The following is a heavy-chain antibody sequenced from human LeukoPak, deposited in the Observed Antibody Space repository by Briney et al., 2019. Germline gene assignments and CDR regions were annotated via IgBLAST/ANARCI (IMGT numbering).Heavy chain of an antibody. D-gene: IGHD3-3*01. Sequence: PSETLSLTCAVYGGSFSGYYWSWIRQPPGKGLEWIGEINHSGSTYYNPSLKSRVTISVDTSKNQFSLKLSSVTAADTAVYYCARTYAYYDFWSGYSGFDYWGQGTLVTVSS. CDR3: ARTYAYYDFWSGYSGFDY. J-gene: IGHJ4*02. CDR1: GGSFSGYY. CDR2: INHSGST. V-gene: IGHV4-34*01.